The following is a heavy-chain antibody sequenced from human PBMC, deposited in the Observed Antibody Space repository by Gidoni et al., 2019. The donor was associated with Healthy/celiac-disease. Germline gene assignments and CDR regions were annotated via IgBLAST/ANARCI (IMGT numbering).Heavy chain of an antibody. CDR3: AREREDDYGDYYFDY. CDR1: GLTFSSYS. CDR2: ISSSSSYI. D-gene: IGHD4-17*01. V-gene: IGHV3-21*01. Sequence: EVQLVESGGGLVKPGGSLRLSCAASGLTFSSYSMNWVRQAPGKGLEWVSSISSSSSYIYYADSVKGRFTISRDNAKNSLYLQMNSLRAEDTAVYYCAREREDDYGDYYFDYWGQGTLVTVSS. J-gene: IGHJ4*02.